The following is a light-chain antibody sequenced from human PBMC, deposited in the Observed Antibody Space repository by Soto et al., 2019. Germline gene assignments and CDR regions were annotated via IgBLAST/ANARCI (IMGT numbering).Light chain of an antibody. CDR2: AAS. CDR3: QQTYISPWT. V-gene: IGKV1-39*01. J-gene: IGKJ1*01. Sequence: DIQMTQSPSSLSAFVGDGVTITCRASQRVDRYLNWYQQKSGRAPKLLIYAASSLQSGVPSRFSGSGSGSDFTLTLSSLQPEDFATYFCQQTYISPWTFGQGTKVEIK. CDR1: QRVDRY.